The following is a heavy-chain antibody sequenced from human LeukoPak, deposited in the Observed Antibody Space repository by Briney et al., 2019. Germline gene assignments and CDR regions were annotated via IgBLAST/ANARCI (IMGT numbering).Heavy chain of an antibody. CDR1: GYTFTSYD. J-gene: IGHJ6*03. CDR3: ARIITRASRLAVAGPSYYYYYMDV. CDR2: MNPNSGNT. V-gene: IGHV1-8*01. D-gene: IGHD6-19*01. Sequence: ASMKVSCKASGYTFTSYDINWVRQATGQGLEWMGWMNPNSGNTGYPQKFQGRVTMTRNTSMSTAYLELSSLRSEDTAVYYCARIITRASRLAVAGPSYYYYYMDVWGKGTTVTISS.